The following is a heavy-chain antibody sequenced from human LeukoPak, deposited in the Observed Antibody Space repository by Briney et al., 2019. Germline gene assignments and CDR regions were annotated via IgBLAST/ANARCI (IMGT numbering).Heavy chain of an antibody. CDR1: GGSISGYY. V-gene: IGHV4-59*08. Sequence: SETLSLTCTVSGGSISGYYWSWIRQPPGKGLKCIGYIFYSGSTNYNPSFKSRVSISLDTSKSQFSLKLSSVTAADTAVYYCARQQCNGGSCYSRAIWFDPWGQGTLVTVSS. CDR3: ARQQCNGGSCYSRAIWFDP. J-gene: IGHJ5*02. D-gene: IGHD2-15*01. CDR2: IFYSGST.